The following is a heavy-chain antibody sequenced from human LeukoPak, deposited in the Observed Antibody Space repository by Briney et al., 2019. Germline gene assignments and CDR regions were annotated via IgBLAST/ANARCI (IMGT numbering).Heavy chain of an antibody. D-gene: IGHD1-26*01. CDR1: GGSISGYY. CDR3: ARIVGATVGFDY. V-gene: IGHV4-59*01. J-gene: IGHJ4*02. CDR2: IYYSGST. Sequence: PSETLSLTCTVSGGSISGYYWSWIRQPPGKGLEWIGYIYYSGSTNYNPSLKSRVTISVDTSMNQFSLKLSSVTAADTAVYYCARIVGATVGFDYWGQGTLVTVSS.